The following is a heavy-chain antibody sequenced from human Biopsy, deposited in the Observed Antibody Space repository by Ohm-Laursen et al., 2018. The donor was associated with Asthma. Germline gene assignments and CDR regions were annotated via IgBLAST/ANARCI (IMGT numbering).Heavy chain of an antibody. D-gene: IGHD6-13*01. V-gene: IGHV4-39*01. J-gene: IGHJ6*02. Sequence: TLSLTCSLSSGSGGYMRSGNYYWGWIRQPPGKGLEWIGSIYYSGTTYYNPSLESRVTVSADTSKNQFSLKLTSVTAADTAVYYCVRGSSSWHHGPFHYYYGLDVWGQGTAVNVSS. CDR1: SGSGGYMRSGNYY. CDR2: IYYSGTT. CDR3: VRGSSSWHHGPFHYYYGLDV.